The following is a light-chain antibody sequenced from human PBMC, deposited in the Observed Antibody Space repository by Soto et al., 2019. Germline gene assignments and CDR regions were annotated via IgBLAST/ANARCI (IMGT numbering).Light chain of an antibody. Sequence: QSVLTQPPSASGSLGQSVTISCTGTSSDIGTYDYVSWYQQHPGRAPKLIIFEVSKRPSGVPDRFSGSKSGNTASLIVSGLQTDDEAEYHCSSYTGDDFTFVFGTGTKLTVL. V-gene: IGLV2-8*01. CDR1: SSDIGTYDY. J-gene: IGLJ1*01. CDR3: SSYTGDDFTFV. CDR2: EVS.